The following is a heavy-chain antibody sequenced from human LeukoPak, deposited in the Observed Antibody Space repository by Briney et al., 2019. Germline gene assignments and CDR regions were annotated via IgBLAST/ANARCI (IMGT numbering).Heavy chain of an antibody. CDR2: IDPSDSYT. D-gene: IGHD5-12*01. CDR3: ARLSTLSLLAYGMDV. V-gene: IGHV5-10-1*01. J-gene: IGHJ6*02. CDR1: GYSFTSYW. Sequence: GESLKISCKGSGYSFTSYWISWVRQMPGKGLEWMGRIDPSDSYTNYSPSFQGHVTISADKSISTAYLQWSSLKASDTAMYYCARLSTLSLLAYGMDVWGQGTTVTVSS.